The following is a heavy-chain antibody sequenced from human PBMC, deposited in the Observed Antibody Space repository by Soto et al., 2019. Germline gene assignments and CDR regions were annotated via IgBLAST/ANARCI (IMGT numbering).Heavy chain of an antibody. Sequence: EVQLVESGGGLVQPGGSQRLSCAASAFTFKNHWMHWVRQVPGKGPVWVSRINGDGSFTSYADAVKGRFTISRDNAKNTLSLQMNSLRAEDTAVYYCAREIYDDYDSIGFDHWGQGTLVTVSS. CDR2: INGDGSFT. D-gene: IGHD3-22*01. J-gene: IGHJ4*02. CDR3: AREIYDDYDSIGFDH. CDR1: AFTFKNHW. V-gene: IGHV3-74*01.